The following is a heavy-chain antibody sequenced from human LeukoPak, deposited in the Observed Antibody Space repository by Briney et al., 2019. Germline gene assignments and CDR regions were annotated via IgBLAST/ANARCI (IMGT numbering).Heavy chain of an antibody. CDR3: ATDIRAVGDSRYFDY. CDR1: GFTFSDYY. J-gene: IGHJ4*02. CDR2: IGGSGGDE. Sequence: GGSLRLSCAASGFTFSDYYMSWIRQSPGKGLEWLSYIGGSGGDEHYADSVKGRFTISRDNAEKSLYLQMNSLRIEDTAIYYCATDIRAVGDSRYFDYWGQGALVTVSS. V-gene: IGHV3-11*01. D-gene: IGHD1-26*01.